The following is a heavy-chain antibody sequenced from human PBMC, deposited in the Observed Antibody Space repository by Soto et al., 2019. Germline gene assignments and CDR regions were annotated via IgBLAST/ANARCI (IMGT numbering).Heavy chain of an antibody. Sequence: SETLSLTCTVSGGSISSYYWSWIRQPPGKGLEWIGYIYYSGSTNYNPSLKSRVTISVDTSKNQFSLKLSSVTAADTAVYYCARLYGDSEAFDIWGQGTMVTVSS. V-gene: IGHV4-59*08. CDR3: ARLYGDSEAFDI. D-gene: IGHD4-17*01. CDR2: IYYSGST. J-gene: IGHJ3*02. CDR1: GGSISSYY.